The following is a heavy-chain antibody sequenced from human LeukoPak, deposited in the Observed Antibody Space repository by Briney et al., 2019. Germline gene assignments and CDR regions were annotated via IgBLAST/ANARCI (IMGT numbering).Heavy chain of an antibody. CDR2: INIGGTNT. V-gene: IGHV3-11*01. J-gene: IGHJ5*02. Sequence: GGSLRLSCAASGFTFNDYYMSWIRQAPGKGLEWLSYINIGGTNTHYADSVKGRFTISRDNAKKSLYLEMNNLRAKDTAVYYCATDSAGFDTWGQGVLVTVSS. CDR1: GFTFNDYY. CDR3: ATDSAGFDT.